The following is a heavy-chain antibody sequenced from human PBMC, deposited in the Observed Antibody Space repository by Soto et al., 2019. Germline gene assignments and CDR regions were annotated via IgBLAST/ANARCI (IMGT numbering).Heavy chain of an antibody. Sequence: GGSLRLSCAASGFTFSRYWMHWVRQVPGKGLVWVSFINTDGSSTSYADSVKGRFTISRDNGKNTLYLQMNSLRAEDTAMYYCVRRNGYSGYDHIYYFDYWGQGTLVTVSS. CDR2: INTDGSST. CDR1: GFTFSRYW. D-gene: IGHD5-12*01. CDR3: VRRNGYSGYDHIYYFDY. V-gene: IGHV3-74*01. J-gene: IGHJ4*02.